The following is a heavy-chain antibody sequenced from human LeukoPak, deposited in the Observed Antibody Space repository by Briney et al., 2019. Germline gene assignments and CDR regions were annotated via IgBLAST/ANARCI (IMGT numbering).Heavy chain of an antibody. CDR1: GNYW. Sequence: QPGGSLRLSCAASGNYWMHWVRQAPGKGLVWVSHINSDGSWTSYADSVKGRFTISRDNSKNTLYLQMNSLRAEDTAVYYCAKDSSDSSGWILGAEYFQHWGQGTLVTVSS. CDR2: INSDGSWT. J-gene: IGHJ1*01. D-gene: IGHD6-19*01. V-gene: IGHV3-74*01. CDR3: AKDSSDSSGWILGAEYFQH.